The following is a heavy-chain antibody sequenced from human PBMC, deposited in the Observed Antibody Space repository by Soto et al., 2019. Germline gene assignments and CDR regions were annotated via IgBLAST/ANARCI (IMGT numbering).Heavy chain of an antibody. CDR2: ISYDGSDK. CDR1: GSTFSTYG. CDR3: AKESYYDSSDYNAFDI. J-gene: IGHJ3*02. D-gene: IGHD3-22*01. V-gene: IGHV3-30*18. Sequence: GGSLRLSCAASGSTFSTYGMHWVRQAPGKGLEWVAVISYDGSDKYYADSVKGRFTISRDSSKNMLYLQMNSLRAEDTAIYYCAKESYYDSSDYNAFDIWGQGTMVTVS.